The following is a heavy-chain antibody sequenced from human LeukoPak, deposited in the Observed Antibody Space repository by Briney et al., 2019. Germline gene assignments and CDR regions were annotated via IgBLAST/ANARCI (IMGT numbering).Heavy chain of an antibody. CDR1: GFTFSSYS. Sequence: PGGSLRLSCAASGFTFSSYSMNWVRQAPGKGLEWVSSISSSSSYIYYADSVKGRFTISRDNAKNSLYLQMNSLRAEDTAVYYCARWLVASRYYFDYWGQGTLVTVSS. CDR2: ISSSSSYI. D-gene: IGHD2-15*01. CDR3: ARWLVASRYYFDY. V-gene: IGHV3-21*01. J-gene: IGHJ4*02.